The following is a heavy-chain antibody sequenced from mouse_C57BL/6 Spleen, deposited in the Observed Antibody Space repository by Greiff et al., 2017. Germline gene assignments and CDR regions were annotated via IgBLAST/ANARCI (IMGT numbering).Heavy chain of an antibody. CDR2: ISSGSSTI. CDR1: GFTFSHYG. CDR3: ARRDYGSSYYFGY. D-gene: IGHD1-1*01. V-gene: IGHV5-17*01. J-gene: IGHJ2*01. Sequence: DVKLVESGGGLVKPGGSLKLSCAASGFTFSHYGMHWVRQAPEKGLEWVAYISSGSSTIYYADTVKGRFPISRDNAKNTLFLQMTSLRSEDTAMYYCARRDYGSSYYFGYLGQGTTLTVSS.